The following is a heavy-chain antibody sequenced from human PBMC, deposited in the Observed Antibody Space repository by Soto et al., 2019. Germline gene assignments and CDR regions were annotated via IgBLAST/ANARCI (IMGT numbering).Heavy chain of an antibody. J-gene: IGHJ4*02. D-gene: IGHD5-12*01. CDR3: ARGLVAKGNYFDY. CDR2: IYSGGTT. Sequence: EVQLVESGGGLVEPGGSLRLSCAASGFTVSSNFMTWVRQAPGKGLEWVSVIYSGGTTFYADSVKGRFTFSRLNSKNTMFLQMNSLRTEDTAVYYCARGLVAKGNYFDYWGQGTLVTVSS. V-gene: IGHV3-53*04. CDR1: GFTVSSNF.